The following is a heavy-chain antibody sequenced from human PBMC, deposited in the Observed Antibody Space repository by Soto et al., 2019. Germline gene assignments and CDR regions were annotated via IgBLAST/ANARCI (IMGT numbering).Heavy chain of an antibody. V-gene: IGHV3-21*01. J-gene: IGHJ4*02. CDR3: ARGDVVVLTATSNFDY. Sequence: EVQLVESGGGLVKPGGSLRLSCAASGFTFSSYTTKWVRQAPGKGLEWVASISSSYYIKYADSVKGRFTISRDNAKNSLYLQMNSLRAEDTAVYYCARGDVVVLTATSNFDYWGQGTLVTVSS. D-gene: IGHD2-21*02. CDR1: GFTFSSYT. CDR2: ISSSYYI.